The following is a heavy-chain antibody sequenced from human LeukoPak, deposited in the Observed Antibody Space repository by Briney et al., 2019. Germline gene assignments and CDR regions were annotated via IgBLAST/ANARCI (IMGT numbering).Heavy chain of an antibody. CDR1: GGSINSGTYY. J-gene: IGHJ5*02. D-gene: IGHD3-10*01. Sequence: PSETLSLTCTVSGGSINSGTYYWTWIRQPAGKGLEWIGYIYYSGSTNYKPSLKSRVTISVDTSKNQFSLKLNSVTAADTAVYYCARGGYYGSGNDFRFDPWGQGTLVTVSS. CDR2: IYYSGST. V-gene: IGHV4-61*10. CDR3: ARGGYYGSGNDFRFDP.